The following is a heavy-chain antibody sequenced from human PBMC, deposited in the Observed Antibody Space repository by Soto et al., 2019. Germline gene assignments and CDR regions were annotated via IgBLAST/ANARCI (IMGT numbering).Heavy chain of an antibody. J-gene: IGHJ5*01. CDR3: AKDYGVRGIMTNLFDS. CDR1: GFTFDNYA. D-gene: IGHD3-10*01. V-gene: IGHV3-23*01. CDR2: ISGRGDRT. Sequence: VQLLESGGGLVQPGGSLRISCTASGFTFDNYAMAWVRQAPGKGLEWVAGISGRGDRTNYVDSVKGRFTISRDNSKNRLYLQMKSLRAEDTALYYCAKDYGVRGIMTNLFDSWGQGTLVAVSS.